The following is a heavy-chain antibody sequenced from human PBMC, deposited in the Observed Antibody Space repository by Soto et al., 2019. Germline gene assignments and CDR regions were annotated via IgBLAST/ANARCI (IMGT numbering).Heavy chain of an antibody. Sequence: EVQLVESGGGLVKPGGSLRLSCAASGFTFTNAWMNWVRQAPGKALESIGRIKSKTEGGTTDYTAPVTGRFIISRDDSKNTLFLQMSSLQIEDTAVYYCVTDRLVWGQGTLVTVFS. V-gene: IGHV3-15*01. CDR1: GFTFTNAW. CDR3: VTDRLV. CDR2: IKSKTEGGTT. J-gene: IGHJ4*02. D-gene: IGHD2-2*01.